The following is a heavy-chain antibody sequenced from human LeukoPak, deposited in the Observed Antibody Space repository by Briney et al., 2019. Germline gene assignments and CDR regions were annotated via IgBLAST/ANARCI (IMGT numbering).Heavy chain of an antibody. CDR1: GGSFSGYY. J-gene: IGHJ4*02. CDR2: INHSGST. Sequence: SETLSLTCAVHGGSFSGYYWSWSRQPPGKGLEWVGEINHSGSTNYNPSLKSRVTISVDTSKNQFSLKLSSVTAADTAVYYCAREPSGRAAAGLFDYWGQGTLVTVSS. V-gene: IGHV4-34*01. D-gene: IGHD6-13*01. CDR3: AREPSGRAAAGLFDY.